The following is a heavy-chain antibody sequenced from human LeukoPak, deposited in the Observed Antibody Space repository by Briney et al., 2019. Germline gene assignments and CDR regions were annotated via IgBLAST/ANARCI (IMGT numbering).Heavy chain of an antibody. V-gene: IGHV5-51*01. D-gene: IGHD6-19*01. CDR2: IFLSDSDT. Sequence: GESLKISCQASGYKFTNYWIGWVRQMPGKGLEWMGIIFLSDSDTRYSPSFQGQVTISADKSISTAYLQWSSLKASDAAMYYCARTGYTSGWYVGSFDYWGQGTLVTVSS. CDR3: ARTGYTSGWYVGSFDY. CDR1: GYKFTNYW. J-gene: IGHJ4*02.